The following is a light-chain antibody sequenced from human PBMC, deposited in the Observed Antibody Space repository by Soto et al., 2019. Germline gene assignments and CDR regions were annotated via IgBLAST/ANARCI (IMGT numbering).Light chain of an antibody. V-gene: IGKV1-8*01. CDR1: QGVSGY. CDR3: QQYYSYPLT. Sequence: AIRMTQSPPSFSASTGDRVTITCRASQGVSGYLAWYQQKPGKAPKLLIFGTSTLQSGVPSRFSDSGSGTDFTLTISSLQSEDFATYYCQQYYSYPLTFGGGNKVEIK. CDR2: GTS. J-gene: IGKJ4*01.